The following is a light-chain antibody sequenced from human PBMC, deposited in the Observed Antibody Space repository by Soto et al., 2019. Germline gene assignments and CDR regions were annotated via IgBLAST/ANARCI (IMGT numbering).Light chain of an antibody. Sequence: IVLSQSPGTLSLSQGERATLSCRASQSVSSNYLAWYQQKPGQAPRLLFYGASNRATGIPDRFSGSGSGTDFTLTISRLEPEDFAVYYCQQYGRSPPWTFGQGTKVDI. CDR2: GAS. J-gene: IGKJ1*01. CDR3: QQYGRSPPWT. CDR1: QSVSSNY. V-gene: IGKV3-20*01.